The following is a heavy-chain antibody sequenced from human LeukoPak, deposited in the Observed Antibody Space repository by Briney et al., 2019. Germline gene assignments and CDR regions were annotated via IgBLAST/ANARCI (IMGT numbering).Heavy chain of an antibody. CDR3: AKDRPEYIAAAGDAFDI. D-gene: IGHD6-13*01. J-gene: IGHJ3*02. CDR2: IRYDGSNK. Sequence: PGGSLRLSCAASGFTFSSYGMHWVRQAPGKGLEWVAFIRYDGSNKYYADSVKGRFTISRDNSKNTLYLQMNSLRAEDTAVYYCAKDRPEYIAAAGDAFDIWGQGTMVTVSS. CDR1: GFTFSSYG. V-gene: IGHV3-30*02.